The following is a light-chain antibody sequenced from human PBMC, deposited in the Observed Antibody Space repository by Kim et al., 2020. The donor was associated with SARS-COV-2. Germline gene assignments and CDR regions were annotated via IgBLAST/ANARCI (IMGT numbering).Light chain of an antibody. J-gene: IGKJ1*01. CDR3: MQATEFRWT. V-gene: IGKV2-24*01. CDR1: QSLVHSDGNTY. CDR2: KVS. Sequence: PAYISCRSSQSLVHSDGNTYLSWLHQRPGQPPILLIYKVSNRFSGVPDRFSGSGAGTDFTLKISRVEAEDVWIYYCMQATEFRWTIGPGTKVDIK.